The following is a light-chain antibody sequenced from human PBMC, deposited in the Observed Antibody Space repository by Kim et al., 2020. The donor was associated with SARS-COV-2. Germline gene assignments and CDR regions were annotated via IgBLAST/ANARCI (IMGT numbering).Light chain of an antibody. Sequence: DVVMTQSPLSLPVTLGQPASISCRSSQSLLHSDGTTYLNWFHQRPGQSPRRLIYKVSYRDSEVPDRFSGSGSGTTFTLTIRRVEAEDVGVYYCMQGTHWPPYTFGQGTKLEI. J-gene: IGKJ2*01. V-gene: IGKV2-30*02. CDR2: KVS. CDR3: MQGTHWPPYT. CDR1: QSLLHSDGTTY.